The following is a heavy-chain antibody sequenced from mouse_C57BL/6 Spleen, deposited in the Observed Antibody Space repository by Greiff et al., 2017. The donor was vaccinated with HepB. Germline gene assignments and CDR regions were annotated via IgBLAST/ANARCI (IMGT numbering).Heavy chain of an antibody. Sequence: QVQLQQSGPGLVQPSQSLSITCTVSGFSLTSYGVHWVRQSPGKGLEWLGVIWSGGSTDYNAAFISRLSISKDNSKSQVFFKMNSLQADDTAIYYCARVWGNYYFDYWGQGTTLTVSS. D-gene: IGHD4-1*01. J-gene: IGHJ2*01. CDR1: GFSLTSYG. V-gene: IGHV2-2*01. CDR2: IWSGGST. CDR3: ARVWGNYYFDY.